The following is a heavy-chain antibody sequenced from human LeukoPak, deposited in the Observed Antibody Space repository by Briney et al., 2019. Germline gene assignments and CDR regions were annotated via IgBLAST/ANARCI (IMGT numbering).Heavy chain of an antibody. Sequence: KASETLSLTCTVSGGSISSYYWSWIRQPPGKGLEWIGYIYYSGSTNYNPSLKSRVTISVDTSKNQFSLKLSSVTAADTAVYYCARAAVRGVLFFDYWGQGTLVTVSS. CDR1: GGSISSYY. CDR2: IYYSGST. D-gene: IGHD3-10*01. V-gene: IGHV4-59*01. J-gene: IGHJ4*02. CDR3: ARAAVRGVLFFDY.